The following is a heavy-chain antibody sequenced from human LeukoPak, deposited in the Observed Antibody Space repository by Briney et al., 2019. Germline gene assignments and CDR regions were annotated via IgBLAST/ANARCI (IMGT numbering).Heavy chain of an antibody. V-gene: IGHV3-23*01. Sequence: GGSLRLSCAASGFTFSSYAMRWVRQAPGKGLEWVSAISGSGGSTYYADSVKGRFTISRDNSKNTLYLQMNSLRAEDTAVYYCAKDGDSSGYYLIYYGMDVWGQGTTVTVSS. D-gene: IGHD3-22*01. J-gene: IGHJ6*02. CDR2: ISGSGGST. CDR1: GFTFSSYA. CDR3: AKDGDSSGYYLIYYGMDV.